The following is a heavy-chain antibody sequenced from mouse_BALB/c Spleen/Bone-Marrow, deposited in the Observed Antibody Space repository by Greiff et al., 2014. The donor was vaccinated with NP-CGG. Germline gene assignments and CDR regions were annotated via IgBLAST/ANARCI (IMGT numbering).Heavy chain of an antibody. CDR3: ARVSGTRCFDV. D-gene: IGHD4-1*01. CDR2: ISGGGSYT. V-gene: IGHV5-9-4*01. CDR1: GFTFSDYA. Sequence: EVMLVESGGGLVKPGGSLKLSCAASGFTFSDYAMSWVRQSPEKRLEWVAEISGGGSYTYYTDTVTGRFTISRDNAKNTLYLEMSSLKSEDTAIYYCARVSGTRCFDVWGAGTTVTVSS. J-gene: IGHJ1*01.